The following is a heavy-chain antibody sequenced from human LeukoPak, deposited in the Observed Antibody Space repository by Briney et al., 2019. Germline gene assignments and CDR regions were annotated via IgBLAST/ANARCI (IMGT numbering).Heavy chain of an antibody. V-gene: IGHV3-15*04. CDR3: TTRTTTTIY. D-gene: IGHD1-7*01. Sequence: KTGGSLRLSCAGSGFISNNYAMHWVRQAPGKGLEWVGRIASNTDGGTTDYAAPVKGRFTISRDDSKNALYLQMNSLKTEDTALYYCTTRTTTTIYWGQGTLVTVSS. J-gene: IGHJ4*02. CDR1: GFISNNYA. CDR2: IASNTDGGTT.